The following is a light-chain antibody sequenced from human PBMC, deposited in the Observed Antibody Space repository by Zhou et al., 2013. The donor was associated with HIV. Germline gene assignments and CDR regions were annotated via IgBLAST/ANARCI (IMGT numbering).Light chain of an antibody. CDR3: QQYGSSLPWT. CDR2: GAS. V-gene: IGKV3-20*01. J-gene: IGKJ1*01. Sequence: EIVLTQSPGTLSLSPGERATLSCRASQSVSSSYLAWYQQKPGQAPRLLIYGASSRATGIPDRFSGSGSGTDFTLTISRLEPEDFAVYYCQQYGSSLPWTFGQGDQGGNQT. CDR1: QSVSSSY.